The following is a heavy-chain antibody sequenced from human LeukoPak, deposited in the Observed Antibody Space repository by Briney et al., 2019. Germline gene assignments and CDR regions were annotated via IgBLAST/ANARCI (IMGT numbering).Heavy chain of an antibody. CDR1: GGSISSYY. CDR2: IYYSGST. Sequence: SETLSLTCTVSGGSISSYYWSWIRQPPGKGLEWIGYIYYSGSTNYNPSLKSRVTISVDTSKNQFSLKLSSVTAADTAVYYCARDLGYSYGPFYYYYYMDVWGXGTTVTVSS. CDR3: ARDLGYSYGPFYYYYYMDV. J-gene: IGHJ6*03. D-gene: IGHD5-18*01. V-gene: IGHV4-59*01.